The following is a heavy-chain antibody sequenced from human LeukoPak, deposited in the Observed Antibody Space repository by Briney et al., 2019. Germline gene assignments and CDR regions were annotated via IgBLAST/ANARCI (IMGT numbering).Heavy chain of an antibody. Sequence: SETLSLTCSVSGGSLSNYYWSWIRQPPGKGLEWIGYIYYSGSTNYNPSLKSRVTISVDTSKNQFSLKLSSVTAADTAVYYCARQSQQLAYFDYWGQGTLVTVSS. J-gene: IGHJ4*02. CDR3: ARQSQQLAYFDY. CDR2: IYYSGST. D-gene: IGHD6-13*01. CDR1: GGSLSNYY. V-gene: IGHV4-59*08.